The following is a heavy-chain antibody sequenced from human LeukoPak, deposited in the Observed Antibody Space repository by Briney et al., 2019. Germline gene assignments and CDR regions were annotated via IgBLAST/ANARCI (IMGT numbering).Heavy chain of an antibody. CDR1: GFTFSRYW. CDR3: AGGMYSGSFDP. CDR2: INQDGSEK. J-gene: IGHJ5*02. Sequence: GGSLRLSCAASGFTFSRYWMSWVRQAPGKALEWVANINQDGSEKYYVDSVKGRCTISRDNAKNSLYLQMNSLRAEDTAVYYCAGGMYSGSFDPWGQGTLVTVSS. D-gene: IGHD1-26*01. V-gene: IGHV3-7*02.